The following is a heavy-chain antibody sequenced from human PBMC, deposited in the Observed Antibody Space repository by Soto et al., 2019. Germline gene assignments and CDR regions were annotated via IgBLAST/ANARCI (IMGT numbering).Heavy chain of an antibody. D-gene: IGHD2-15*01. V-gene: IGHV3-23*01. CDR1: GFTFSSYA. CDR2: ISGSGGST. CDR3: AKVRRVRWHHLHPTDY. Sequence: EVQLLESGGGLVQPGGSLRLSCAASGFTFSSYAMSWVRQAPGKGLEWVSAISGSGGSTYYADSVKGRFTISRDNSKNTLYLQMNSRRAEHTAVYYCAKVRRVRWHHLHPTDYWGQGTLVTVS. J-gene: IGHJ4*02.